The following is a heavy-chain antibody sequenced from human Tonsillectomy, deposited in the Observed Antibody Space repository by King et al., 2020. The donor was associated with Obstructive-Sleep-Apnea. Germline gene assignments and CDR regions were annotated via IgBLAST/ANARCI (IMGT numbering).Heavy chain of an antibody. CDR1: GFSLSTNGMC. J-gene: IGHJ6*02. D-gene: IGHD4-23*01. V-gene: IGHV2-70*11. CDR3: ARQQQVGTPLHYGMDV. CDR2: IHWDYDK. Sequence: TLKESGPALVKPTQTLTLTCTFSGFSLSTNGMCVSWIRQPPGKALEWLARIHWDYDKYYSTSLKTRLTISKDTSKNQVVLKMTNMDPVDTATYYCARQQQVGTPLHYGMDVWGQGTTVTVSS.